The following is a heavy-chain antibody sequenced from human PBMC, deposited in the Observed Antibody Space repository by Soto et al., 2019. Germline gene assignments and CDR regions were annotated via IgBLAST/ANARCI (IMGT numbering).Heavy chain of an antibody. V-gene: IGHV1-8*02. CDR2: MNPYSGNT. CDR1: GYSFTSYD. CDR3: ASWGYQLPVN. D-gene: IGHD2-2*01. J-gene: IGHJ4*02. Sequence: QVQLVQSGAEVKKPGASVKVSCKASGYSFTSYDINWVRQATGQGLEWMGWMNPYSGNTSYAQKFQGRVTMTRNTSIGTAYMDLSSLRYEDTAVSYCASWGYQLPVNWGQGTLVTVSS.